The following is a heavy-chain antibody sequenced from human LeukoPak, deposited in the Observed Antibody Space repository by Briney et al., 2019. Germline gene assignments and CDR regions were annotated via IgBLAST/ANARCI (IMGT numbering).Heavy chain of an antibody. D-gene: IGHD2-2*01. V-gene: IGHV3-21*01. Sequence: GGSLRLSCAASGFTFSSYSMNWVRQAPGKGLEWVSSISSSSSYIYYADSVKGRFTISRDNAKNSLYLQMNSLRAEGTAVYYCTRDPGRCTSTSCYPDYWGQGTLVTVSS. CDR1: GFTFSSYS. J-gene: IGHJ4*02. CDR2: ISSSSSYI. CDR3: TRDPGRCTSTSCYPDY.